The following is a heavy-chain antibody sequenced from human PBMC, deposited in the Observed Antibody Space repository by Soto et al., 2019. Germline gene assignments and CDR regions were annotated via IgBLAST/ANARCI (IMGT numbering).Heavy chain of an antibody. V-gene: IGHV3-30*03. J-gene: IGHJ4*02. Sequence: VQLLESGGGLVQPGGSLRLSCAASGFTLSSYGMHWVRQAPGKGLEWVAVISYDGSNKYYADSVKGRFTISRDNSKNTLYLQMTSLRAEDTAVYYCSAVPIRLLRFDYWGQGTLVTVSS. D-gene: IGHD2-15*01. CDR1: GFTLSSYG. CDR2: ISYDGSNK. CDR3: SAVPIRLLRFDY.